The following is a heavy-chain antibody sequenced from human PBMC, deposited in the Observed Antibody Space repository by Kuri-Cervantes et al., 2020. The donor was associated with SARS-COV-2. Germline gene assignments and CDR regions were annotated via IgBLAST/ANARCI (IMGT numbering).Heavy chain of an antibody. Sequence: ETLSLTCTVSGGSISSYYWSWIRQAPGKGLEWVSSTIGGGGNTYYADSVKGRFTISRDNSKDTLLLLLNSLRAEDTAVYYCAKGSHFDYWGQGTLVTVSS. CDR3: AKGSHFDY. J-gene: IGHJ4*02. CDR2: TIGGGGNT. V-gene: IGHV3-23*01. CDR1: GGSISSYY.